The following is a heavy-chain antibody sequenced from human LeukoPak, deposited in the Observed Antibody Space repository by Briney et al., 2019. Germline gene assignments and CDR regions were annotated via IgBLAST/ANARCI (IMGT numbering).Heavy chain of an antibody. CDR2: IYYSGST. CDR1: GGSISSSSYY. CDR3: ARDYRTSCYDY. J-gene: IGHJ4*02. Sequence: SETQSLTCTVSGGSISSSSYYWGWIRQPPGKGLEWIGSIYYSGSTYYNPSLKSRVTISVDTSKNQFSLKLSSVTAADTAVYYCARDYRTSCYDYWGQGTLVTVSS. V-gene: IGHV4-39*07. D-gene: IGHD2-2*01.